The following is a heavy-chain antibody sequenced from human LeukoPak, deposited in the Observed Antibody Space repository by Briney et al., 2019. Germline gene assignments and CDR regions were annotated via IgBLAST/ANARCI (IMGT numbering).Heavy chain of an antibody. V-gene: IGHV4-39*02. CDR1: GGSISSGAYY. J-gene: IGHJ4*02. CDR2: LHYSGST. CDR3: AKDQIGWAPGYVSGPLDQ. D-gene: IGHD6-19*01. Sequence: SETLSLTCSVSGGSISSGAYYWGWIRQPPGKGLEWIGSLHYSGSTYYNPSLKSRVTISVDTSKNHYSLNLSSVTAADTAVYYCAKDQIGWAPGYVSGPLDQWGQGTLVTVSS.